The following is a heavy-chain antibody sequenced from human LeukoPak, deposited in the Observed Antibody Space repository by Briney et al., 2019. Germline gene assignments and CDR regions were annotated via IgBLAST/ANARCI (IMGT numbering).Heavy chain of an antibody. J-gene: IGHJ4*02. V-gene: IGHV1-69*06. CDR2: IIPIFGTA. Sequence: SVKVSCKASGGTFSSYAISWVRQAPGQGLEWMGGIIPIFGTANYAQKFQGGVTITADKSTSTAYMELSSLRSEDTAVYYCARAGRDSGYDYDYWGQGTLVTVSS. CDR3: ARAGRDSGYDYDY. CDR1: GGTFSSYA. D-gene: IGHD5-12*01.